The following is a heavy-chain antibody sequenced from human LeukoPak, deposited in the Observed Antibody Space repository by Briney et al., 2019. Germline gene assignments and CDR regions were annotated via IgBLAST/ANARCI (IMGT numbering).Heavy chain of an antibody. D-gene: IGHD6-13*01. V-gene: IGHV3-23*01. J-gene: IGHJ4*02. CDR3: AKRYGDSTGWFFDF. Sequence: GGSLRLSCEGSRYSFDSYAMTWVRQAPGKGLEWVSSINGGGDITYYAESVKGRFTVSRDNSKSTLFLQMNSLRAEDTAVFYCAKRYGDSTGWFFDFWGQGSLVTVPS. CDR2: INGGGDIT. CDR1: RYSFDSYA.